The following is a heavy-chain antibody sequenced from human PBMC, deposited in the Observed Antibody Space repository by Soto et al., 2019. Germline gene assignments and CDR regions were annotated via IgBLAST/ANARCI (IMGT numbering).Heavy chain of an antibody. Sequence: QVQLVESGGGVVQPGRSLRLSCEASGFTFRSFAMHWVRQAPGKGLEWVAVISYDGSSIYYADSVKGRFIVSRDNSKNTLYLQMNRLRVDDTAVYYCAREFTIAVVPVTLGYFQHWGQGTLVTVSS. D-gene: IGHD2-2*01. CDR1: GFTFRSFA. V-gene: IGHV3-30-3*01. J-gene: IGHJ1*01. CDR3: AREFTIAVVPVTLGYFQH. CDR2: ISYDGSSI.